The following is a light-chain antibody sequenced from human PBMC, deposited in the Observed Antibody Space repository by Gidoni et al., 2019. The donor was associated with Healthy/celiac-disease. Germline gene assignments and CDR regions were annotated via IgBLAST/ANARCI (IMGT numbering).Light chain of an antibody. CDR1: QGITSW. V-gene: IGKV1-12*02. CDR3: QQANSFPWT. Sequence: DIQMPQSPSSVSEAVGDRVTITGRASQGITSWLAWYQQKPGKAPKLLIYATSSLQSGVPSRFSGSGSGTDFTLTISSLQPEDFASYYCQQANSFPWTFGQGTKVEFK. J-gene: IGKJ1*01. CDR2: ATS.